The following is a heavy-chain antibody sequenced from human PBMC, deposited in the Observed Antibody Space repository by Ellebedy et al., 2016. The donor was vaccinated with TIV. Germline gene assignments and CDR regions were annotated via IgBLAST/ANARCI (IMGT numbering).Heavy chain of an antibody. J-gene: IGHJ4*02. Sequence: AASVKVSCKASGGTFSSHGVSWLRQAPGQGLEWLGGFIPFFALTNYAEKFQGRVTITTDESATTAYMELHGLTSDDTAVYFCARDKQEGELDYWGQGTLVTVSS. V-gene: IGHV1-69*05. CDR3: ARDKQEGELDY. CDR2: FIPFFALT. D-gene: IGHD1-7*01. CDR1: GGTFSSHG.